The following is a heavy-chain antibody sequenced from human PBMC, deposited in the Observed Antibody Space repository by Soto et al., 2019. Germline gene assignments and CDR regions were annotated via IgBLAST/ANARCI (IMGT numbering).Heavy chain of an antibody. CDR3: GRRIDDTTETFFYWFDP. CDR2: ILYPGTA. V-gene: IGHV4-31*03. J-gene: IGHJ5*02. CDR1: GGSINTGGYY. Sequence: QVQLQESGPGLVKPSQTLSLTCTVSGGSINTGGYYWGWIRHLPGEGLEWIGPILYPGTAYYTPSLRRRVTVAVDTSASLFPLHMYSVTAADTAMYYCGRRIDDTTETFFYWFDPWGQGILVTVSS. D-gene: IGHD4-17*01.